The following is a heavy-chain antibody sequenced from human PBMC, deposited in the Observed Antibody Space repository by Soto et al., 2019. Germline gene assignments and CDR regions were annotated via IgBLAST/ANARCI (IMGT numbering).Heavy chain of an antibody. CDR3: ARRLYYDSSGFEGGGMDV. CDR2: IYYSGST. J-gene: IGHJ6*02. V-gene: IGHV4-39*01. D-gene: IGHD3-22*01. CDR1: GCSISSSSYY. Sequence: SATLSLTCPVSGCSISSSSYYWGWIRKPPGKGLEWIGSIYYSGSTYYNPSLKSRVTISVDTSKNQFSLKLSSVTAADTAVYYCARRLYYDSSGFEGGGMDVWGQGTTVT.